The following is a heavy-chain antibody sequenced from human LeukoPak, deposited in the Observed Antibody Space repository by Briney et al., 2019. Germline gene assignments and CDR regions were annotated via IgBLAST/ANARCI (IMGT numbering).Heavy chain of an antibody. Sequence: PSETLSLTCAVSGYSISSGYYWGWIRQPPGKGLEWIGSIYHSGSTYYNPSLKSRVTISVDTSKNQFPLKLSSVTAADTAVYYCASNDSQDAFDIWGQGTMVTVSS. J-gene: IGHJ3*02. D-gene: IGHD3-22*01. CDR3: ASNDSQDAFDI. CDR1: GYSISSGYY. CDR2: IYHSGST. V-gene: IGHV4-38-2*01.